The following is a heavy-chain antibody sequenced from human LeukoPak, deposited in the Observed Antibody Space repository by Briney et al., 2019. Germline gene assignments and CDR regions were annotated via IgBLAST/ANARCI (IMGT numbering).Heavy chain of an antibody. Sequence: SETLSLTCTVSGGSISSYYWSWIRQPAGKGLEWIGRIYTSGSTNYNPSLKSRVTMSVDTSKNQLSLKLSSVTAADTAVYYCARMSIAAPRGAFDIWGQGTMVTVSS. CDR3: ARMSIAAPRGAFDI. J-gene: IGHJ3*02. V-gene: IGHV4-4*07. CDR2: IYTSGST. CDR1: GGSISSYY. D-gene: IGHD6-6*01.